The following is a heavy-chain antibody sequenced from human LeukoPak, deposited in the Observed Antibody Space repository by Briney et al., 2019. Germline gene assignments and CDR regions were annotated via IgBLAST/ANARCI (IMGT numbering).Heavy chain of an antibody. CDR2: VTGSGDST. CDR1: GFTFSSYW. D-gene: IGHD6-13*01. Sequence: GGSLRLSCAASGFTFSSYWMSWVRQAPGKGLEWVSAVTGSGDSTYYADSVKGRFTISRDNSKNTLYLQMNSLRAEDTAVYYCAREGIAAADTFDYWGQGTLVTVSS. V-gene: IGHV3-23*01. CDR3: AREGIAAADTFDY. J-gene: IGHJ4*02.